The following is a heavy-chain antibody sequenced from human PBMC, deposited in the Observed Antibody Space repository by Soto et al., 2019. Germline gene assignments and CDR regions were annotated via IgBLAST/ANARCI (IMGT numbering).Heavy chain of an antibody. CDR3: ARIKLGELSLYQGSYTYAFDI. Sequence: PSETLSLTCTVSGGSISSGGYYWSWIRQHPGKGLEWIGYIYYSGSTYYNPSLKSRVTISVDTSKNQFSLKLSSVTAADTAVYYCARIKLGELSLYQGSYTYAFDIWGQGTMVTVSS. V-gene: IGHV4-31*03. CDR2: IYYSGST. J-gene: IGHJ3*02. CDR1: GGSISSGGYY. D-gene: IGHD3-16*02.